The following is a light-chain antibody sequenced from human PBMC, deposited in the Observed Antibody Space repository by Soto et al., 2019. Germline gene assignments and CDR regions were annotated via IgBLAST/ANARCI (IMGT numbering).Light chain of an antibody. Sequence: QPVLTQPPSVSGTPGQTVTISCSGGASNIGTNHVYWFQQFPGRAPQLLIYQNDQRPSGVPERFSAYKSGTSASLAINGLRPEDEADYYCAGWDESLTGVFGGGTKLTVL. J-gene: IGLJ3*02. CDR3: AGWDESLTGV. V-gene: IGLV1-47*01. CDR1: ASNIGTNH. CDR2: QND.